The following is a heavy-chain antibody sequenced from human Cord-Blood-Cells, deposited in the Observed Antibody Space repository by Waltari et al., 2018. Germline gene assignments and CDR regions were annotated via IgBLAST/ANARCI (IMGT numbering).Heavy chain of an antibody. D-gene: IGHD3-3*01. CDR1: GGSISSGDYY. CDR3: ARGPSYYDFWSGYYRVDY. J-gene: IGHJ4*02. CDR2: IYYSGSA. V-gene: IGHV4-30-4*08. Sequence: QVQLQESGPGLVKPSQTLSLTCTVSGGSISSGDYYWSWIRQPPGRGLGWIGEIYYSGSAYYNPARKSRVTRSVDTSKNQVSLKLSSVTAADTAVYYCARGPSYYDFWSGYYRVDYWGQGTLVTVSS.